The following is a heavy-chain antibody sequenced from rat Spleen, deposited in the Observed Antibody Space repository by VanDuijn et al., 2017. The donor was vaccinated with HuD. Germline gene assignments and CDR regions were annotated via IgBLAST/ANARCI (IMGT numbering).Heavy chain of an antibody. CDR1: GFTFSDYY. Sequence: EVQLVESDGGLVQPGRSLKLSCATSGFTFSDYYMAWVRQAPTKGLDWVATISYDGSTTYYRDSVKGRFTISRDNGETTLYLEMDSLRSEDMATYYCVRQGYLRDWYFDFWGPGTMVTVSS. CDR2: ISYDGSTT. CDR3: VRQGYLRDWYFDF. J-gene: IGHJ1*01. V-gene: IGHV5-29*01. D-gene: IGHD2-5*01.